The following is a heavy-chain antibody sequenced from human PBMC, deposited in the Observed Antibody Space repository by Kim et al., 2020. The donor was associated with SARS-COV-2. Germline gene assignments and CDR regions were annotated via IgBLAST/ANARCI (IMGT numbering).Heavy chain of an antibody. Sequence: SETLSLTCTVSGGSISSYYWSWIRQPPGKGLEWIGYIYYSASTNYNPSLKSRVTISVDTSKNQFSLKLSSVTAADTAVYYCARDMGVVEDAFDIWGQGTIVTVSS. D-gene: IGHD3-22*01. CDR1: GGSISSYY. CDR2: IYYSAST. V-gene: IGHV4-59*01. J-gene: IGHJ3*02. CDR3: ARDMGVVEDAFDI.